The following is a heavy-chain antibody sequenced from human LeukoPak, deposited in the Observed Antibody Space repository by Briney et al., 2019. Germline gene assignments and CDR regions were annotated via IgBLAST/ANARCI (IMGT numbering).Heavy chain of an antibody. CDR2: IYSGGST. Sequence: GGSLRLSCAASGFTFSSNYMNWVRQAPGKGLEWVSVIYSGGSTYYADSVKGRFTISRDNSKNTLFLQMNSLRAEDTAVYYCARERASWAPGAFDIWGQGTMVTVSS. J-gene: IGHJ3*02. CDR1: GFTFSSNY. V-gene: IGHV3-53*01. CDR3: ARERASWAPGAFDI.